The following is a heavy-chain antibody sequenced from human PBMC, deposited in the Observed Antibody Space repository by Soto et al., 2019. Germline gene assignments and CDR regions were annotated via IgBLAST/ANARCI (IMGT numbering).Heavy chain of an antibody. Sequence: SETLSLTCTVSGGSISSGGYYWSWIRLHPGKGLEWIGYIYYSGSTYYNPSLKSRVTISVDTSKNQFSLKLSSVTAADTAVYYCARDKSGYYGSGSYLGYFDYWGQGTLVTVSS. D-gene: IGHD3-10*01. CDR3: ARDKSGYYGSGSYLGYFDY. CDR1: GGSISSGGYY. CDR2: IYYSGST. J-gene: IGHJ4*02. V-gene: IGHV4-31*03.